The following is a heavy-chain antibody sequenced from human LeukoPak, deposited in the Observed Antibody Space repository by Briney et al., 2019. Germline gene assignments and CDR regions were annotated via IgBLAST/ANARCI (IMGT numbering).Heavy chain of an antibody. CDR1: GFPFGDYY. V-gene: IGHV3-11*01. J-gene: IGHJ6*02. Sequence: GGSLRLSCAAFGFPFGDYYMTWIRQAPGKGLEWISYISRSGDTLYYADSVEGRFTISRDNTKNSLFLQMNSLRADDTAVYYCAREVVIFPDYYYYGMDVWGQGTTVTVSS. CDR2: ISRSGDTL. D-gene: IGHD2/OR15-2a*01. CDR3: AREVVIFPDYYYYGMDV.